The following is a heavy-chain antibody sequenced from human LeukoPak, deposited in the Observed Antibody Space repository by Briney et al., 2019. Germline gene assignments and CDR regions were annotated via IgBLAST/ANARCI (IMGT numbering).Heavy chain of an antibody. CDR1: GGSISSSSYY. Sequence: SETLSLTCTVSGGSISSSSYYCGWIRQPPGKGLEWIGSIYYSGSTYYNPSLKSRVTISVDTSKNQFSLKLSSVTAADTAVYYCARHATAMVDEDYNYYGMDVWGQGTTVTVSS. J-gene: IGHJ6*02. CDR2: IYYSGST. CDR3: ARHATAMVDEDYNYYGMDV. V-gene: IGHV4-39*01. D-gene: IGHD5-18*01.